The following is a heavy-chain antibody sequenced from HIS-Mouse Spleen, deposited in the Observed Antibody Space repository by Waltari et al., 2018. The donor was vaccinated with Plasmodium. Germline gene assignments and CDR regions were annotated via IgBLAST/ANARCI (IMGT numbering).Heavy chain of an antibody. J-gene: IGHJ3*02. Sequence: QVQLQQWGAGLLKPSETLSLTCAVYGGSFSGYYCSWIRQPPGKGLEWIGEINHSGSTNYNPSLKSRVTISVDTSKNQFSLKLSSVTAADTAVYYCARAPIRDAFDIWGQGTMVTVSS. CDR2: INHSGST. D-gene: IGHD3-9*01. V-gene: IGHV4-34*01. CDR3: ARAPIRDAFDI. CDR1: GGSFSGYY.